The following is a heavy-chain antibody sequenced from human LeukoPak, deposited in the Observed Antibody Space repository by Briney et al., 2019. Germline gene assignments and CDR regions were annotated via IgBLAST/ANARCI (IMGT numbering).Heavy chain of an antibody. J-gene: IGHJ3*02. CDR2: IYYSGST. D-gene: IGHD3-10*01. CDR1: GGSISSGDYY. Sequence: PSETLSLTCTVSGGSISSGDYYWSWIRQPPGKGLEWIGYIYYSGSTYYNPSLKSRVTLSVDTSKNQFSLKLSSVTAADTAVYYCARDYRGVPGAFDIWGQGTMVTVSS. CDR3: ARDYRGVPGAFDI. V-gene: IGHV4-30-4*08.